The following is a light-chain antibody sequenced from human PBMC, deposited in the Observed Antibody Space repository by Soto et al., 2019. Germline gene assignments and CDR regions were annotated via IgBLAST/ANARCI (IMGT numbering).Light chain of an antibody. J-gene: IGKJ1*01. Sequence: ALQMTQSPSSLSVSVGDSVTITCRASQDIRTELGWYQQKPGKAPKLLIYAASTLQSGVPSRFSGSGSGTDFTLTISSLQPEDFATYYCLQDYNYPRTFGQGTKVEV. CDR3: LQDYNYPRT. CDR2: AAS. CDR1: QDIRTE. V-gene: IGKV1-6*01.